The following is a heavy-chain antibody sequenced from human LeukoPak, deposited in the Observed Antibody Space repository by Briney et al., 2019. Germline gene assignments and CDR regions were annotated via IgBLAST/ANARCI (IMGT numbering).Heavy chain of an antibody. Sequence: GGSLRLSCAASGFTFSSYAMSWVRQAPGKGLEWVSAISGSGGSTYYADSVKGRFTISRDNSKNTLYLQMNSLRAEDTAVYYCAKDQKNEDVVPAYYFDYWGQGTLVTVSS. V-gene: IGHV3-23*01. J-gene: IGHJ4*02. CDR1: GFTFSSYA. CDR3: AKDQKNEDVVPAYYFDY. CDR2: ISGSGGST. D-gene: IGHD2-2*01.